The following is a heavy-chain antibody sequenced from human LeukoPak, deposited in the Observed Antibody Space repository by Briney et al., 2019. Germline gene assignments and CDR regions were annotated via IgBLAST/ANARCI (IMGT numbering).Heavy chain of an antibody. CDR1: GFTFDDYA. D-gene: IGHD1-26*01. Sequence: QAGGSLRLSCAASGFTFDDYAMHWVRQAPGKGLEWVSVISGSGDSTYYADSVKGRFTISRDNSKNTLYLQMNSLRAEDTAVYYCAKPRIVGVKGLDPWGQGTLVTVSS. J-gene: IGHJ5*02. CDR3: AKPRIVGVKGLDP. CDR2: ISGSGDST. V-gene: IGHV3-23*01.